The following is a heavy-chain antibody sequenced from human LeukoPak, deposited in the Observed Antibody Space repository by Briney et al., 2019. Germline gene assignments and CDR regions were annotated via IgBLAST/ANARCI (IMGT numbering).Heavy chain of an antibody. CDR1: AGSISSSSYY. D-gene: IGHD3-3*01. Sequence: SQSLSLTCTLSAGSISSSSYYWGWIREPPGKGLEWIGSIYYRRSTYYNPSLKSRDTIPVDTSKNQFSLKLSSVTAADTAVYYCARGYYDFWSGYFEGFDYWGQGTLVTVSS. CDR2: IYYRRST. J-gene: IGHJ4*02. CDR3: ARGYYDFWSGYFEGFDY. V-gene: IGHV4-39*07.